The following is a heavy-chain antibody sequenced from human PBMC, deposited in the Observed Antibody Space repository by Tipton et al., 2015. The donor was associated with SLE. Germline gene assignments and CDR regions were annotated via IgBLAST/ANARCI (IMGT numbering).Heavy chain of an antibody. Sequence: TLSLTCTVSGGSISSYYWSWIRQPPGKGLEWIGYIYYSGSTNYNPSLKSRVTISVDTSKNQFSLKLSSVTAADTAVYYCARGAEGSSSWGRYFDLWGRGTLVTVSS. V-gene: IGHV4-59*01. D-gene: IGHD6-13*01. J-gene: IGHJ2*01. CDR2: IYYSGST. CDR3: ARGAEGSSSWGRYFDL. CDR1: GGSISSYY.